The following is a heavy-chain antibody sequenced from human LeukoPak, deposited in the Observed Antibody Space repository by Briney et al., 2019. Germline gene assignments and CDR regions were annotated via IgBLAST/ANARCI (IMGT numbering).Heavy chain of an antibody. V-gene: IGHV3-23*01. CDR1: GFTFSSYA. CDR3: AKDGLDDFWSGYYIPNWFDP. D-gene: IGHD3-3*01. Sequence: PGGSLRLSCAASGFTFSSYAMSWVRQAPGKGLEWVSAISGSGGSTYYADSVKGRFTISRDNSKNTLYLQMNSLRAEDTAVYYCAKDGLDDFWSGYYIPNWFDPWGQGTLVTVSS. CDR2: ISGSGGST. J-gene: IGHJ5*02.